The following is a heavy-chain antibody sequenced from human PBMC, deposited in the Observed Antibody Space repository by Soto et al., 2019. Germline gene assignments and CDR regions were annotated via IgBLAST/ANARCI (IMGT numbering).Heavy chain of an antibody. D-gene: IGHD3-22*01. CDR2: IYHSGTT. V-gene: IGHV4-31*03. J-gene: IGHJ4*02. Sequence: SETLSLTCTVSGGSISSGGYYCSWIRQHPGKGLEWIGHIYHSGTTYYNPSLKSRVTISVDTSKNQISLKLTSVSAADTAVYYCATEYYDSRGYYYIDSWGQGTLVTVSS. CDR3: ATEYYDSRGYYYIDS. CDR1: GGSISSGGYY.